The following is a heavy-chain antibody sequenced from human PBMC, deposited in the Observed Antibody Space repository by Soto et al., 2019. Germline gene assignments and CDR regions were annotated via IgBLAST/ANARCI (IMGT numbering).Heavy chain of an antibody. V-gene: IGHV4-34*01. CDR3: ARGVHTGYSSSWYSRAEGKPGYYYMDV. Sequence: SETLSLTCAVYGGSFSGYYWSWIRQPPGKGLEWIGEINHSGSTNYNPSLKSRVTISVDTSKNQFSLKLSSVTAADTAVYYCARGVHTGYSSSWYSRAEGKPGYYYMDVWGKGTTVTVSS. D-gene: IGHD6-13*01. J-gene: IGHJ6*03. CDR1: GGSFSGYY. CDR2: INHSGST.